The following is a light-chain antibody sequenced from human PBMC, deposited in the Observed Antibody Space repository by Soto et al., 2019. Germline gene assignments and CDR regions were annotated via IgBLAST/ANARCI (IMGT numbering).Light chain of an antibody. CDR3: QQYNNWPSIT. V-gene: IGKV3-15*01. Sequence: EIVMTQSPATLSLSPGERVTLSCRASQGVSSYLAWYQQKPGQAPRLLIYGASTRATGIPARFSGSGSGTEFTLTISSLQSEDFAVYYCQQYNNWPSITFGQGTRLGI. J-gene: IGKJ5*01. CDR1: QGVSSY. CDR2: GAS.